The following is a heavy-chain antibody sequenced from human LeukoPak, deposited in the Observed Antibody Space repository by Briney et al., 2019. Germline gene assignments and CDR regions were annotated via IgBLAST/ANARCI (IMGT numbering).Heavy chain of an antibody. J-gene: IGHJ4*02. Sequence: GGSLRLSCAASGFTFSDYYMSWIRRAPGKGLEWVSYISSSGSTIYYADSVKGRFTISRDNAKNSLYLQMNSLRAEDTAVYYCARDNRLYSSSSYFDYWGQGTLVTVSS. V-gene: IGHV3-11*04. D-gene: IGHD6-13*01. CDR1: GFTFSDYY. CDR3: ARDNRLYSSSSYFDY. CDR2: ISSSGSTI.